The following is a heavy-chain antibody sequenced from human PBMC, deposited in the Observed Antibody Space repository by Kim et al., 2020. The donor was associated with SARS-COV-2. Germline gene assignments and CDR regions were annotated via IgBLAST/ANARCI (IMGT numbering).Heavy chain of an antibody. Sequence: GGSLRLSCAASGFTFSSYDMHWVRQATGKGLEWVSAIGTAGDTYYPGSVKGRFTISRENAKNSLYLQMNSLRAGDTAVYYCARDRDDSGGFDYWGQGTLVTVSS. CDR2: IGTAGDT. CDR1: GFTFSSYD. CDR3: ARDRDDSGGFDY. D-gene: IGHD1-26*01. J-gene: IGHJ4*02. V-gene: IGHV3-13*01.